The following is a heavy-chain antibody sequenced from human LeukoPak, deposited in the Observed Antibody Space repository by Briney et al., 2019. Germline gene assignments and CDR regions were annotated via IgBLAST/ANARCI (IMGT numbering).Heavy chain of an antibody. J-gene: IGHJ6*03. CDR1: GVSVTTYY. CDR3: ARAHYYYYYYMDV. Sequence: SETLSLTCTVSGVSVTTYYWSWIRQPPGKGLEWIGYIYHSGSTNYNPSLKSRVTISVDTSKNQFSLKLSSVTAADTAVYYCARAHYYYYYYMDVWGKGTTVTISS. CDR2: IYHSGST. V-gene: IGHV4-59*02.